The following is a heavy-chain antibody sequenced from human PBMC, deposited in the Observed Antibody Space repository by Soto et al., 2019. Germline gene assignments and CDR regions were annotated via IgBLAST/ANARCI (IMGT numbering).Heavy chain of an antibody. CDR1: GFTFSSYG. J-gene: IGHJ4*02. CDR3: AKGLVATIGLDY. V-gene: IGHV3-30*18. D-gene: IGHD5-12*01. CDR2: ISYDGSNK. Sequence: GGSLRLSCAASGFTFSSYGMHWVRQAPGKGLEWVAVISYDGSNKYYADSVKGRFTISRDNSKNTLYLQMNSLRAEDTAVYYCAKGLVATIGLDYWGQGTLVTVSS.